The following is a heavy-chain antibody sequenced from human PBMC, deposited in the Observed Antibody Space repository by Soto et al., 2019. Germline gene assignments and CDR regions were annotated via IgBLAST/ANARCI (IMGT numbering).Heavy chain of an antibody. CDR3: AMERYDFCSPYYFDS. J-gene: IGHJ4*02. CDR2: INWNSRAL. CDR1: GLNFDDFA. Sequence: EVQLVESGGRLVQPGRSLRLSCVGTGLNFDDFAMHWVRQAPGKGLEWVSGINWNSRALAYADSVQGRFTISRDNARNSLYLQVDSLRDEDTVLYYCAMERYDFCSPYYFDSWVQGPLVTVSS. D-gene: IGHD1-1*01. V-gene: IGHV3-9*01.